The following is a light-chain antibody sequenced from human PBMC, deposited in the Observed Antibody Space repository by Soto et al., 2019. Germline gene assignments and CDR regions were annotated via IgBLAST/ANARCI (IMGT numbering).Light chain of an antibody. CDR1: QAISNH. CDR2: DTS. J-gene: IGKJ4*01. V-gene: IGKV1-33*01. Sequence: IQMTQSPSPLPASVGDRVIITCQASQAISNHLNWYQQKPGRAPKLLIYDTSNLETGVPSRFRGSGGGTDFTFTITSLQPEDFATYFCQQTDKLPLTFGGGTKVDMK. CDR3: QQTDKLPLT.